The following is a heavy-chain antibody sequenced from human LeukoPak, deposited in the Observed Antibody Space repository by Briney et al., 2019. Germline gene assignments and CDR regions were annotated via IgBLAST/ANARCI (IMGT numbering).Heavy chain of an antibody. Sequence: GGSLRLSCAASGFTFSNYAMSWVRQAPGKGLEWVSAISGSGGSTYYADSVKGRFTISRDNSKNTLYLQMNSLRAEDTAVYYCAKATVTSYYYYGMDVWGQGTTVTVSS. D-gene: IGHD4-17*01. CDR3: AKATVTSYYYYGMDV. J-gene: IGHJ6*02. V-gene: IGHV3-23*01. CDR1: GFTFSNYA. CDR2: ISGSGGST.